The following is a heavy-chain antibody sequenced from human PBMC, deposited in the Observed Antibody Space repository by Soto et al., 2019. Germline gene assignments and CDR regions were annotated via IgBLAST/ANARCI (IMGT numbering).Heavy chain of an antibody. Sequence: LRLSCAASGFSFDDYAMHWVRQAPGRGLEWVSGITWSSGYIGYADSVKGRFTISKDNAKNSLYLKMNSLRPEDTAVYYCAKGTYDSSGYYTAPDYWGQGTLVTVSS. CDR2: ITWSSGYI. J-gene: IGHJ4*02. CDR3: AKGTYDSSGYYTAPDY. D-gene: IGHD3-22*01. CDR1: GFSFDDYA. V-gene: IGHV3-9*01.